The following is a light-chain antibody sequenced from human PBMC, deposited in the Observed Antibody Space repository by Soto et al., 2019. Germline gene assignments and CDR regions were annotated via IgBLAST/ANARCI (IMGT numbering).Light chain of an antibody. CDR1: QSISSW. CDR3: QQSSSTPQT. J-gene: IGKJ4*01. V-gene: IGKV1-5*01. CDR2: DAS. Sequence: VHMTQSPSTLSASVGDTATIKCRASQSISSWLAWYQQKPGKAPKLLIYDASSLESGVPSRFSGSGSGTEFTLTISSLQADDFATYYCQQSSSTPQTFGGGTKVDI.